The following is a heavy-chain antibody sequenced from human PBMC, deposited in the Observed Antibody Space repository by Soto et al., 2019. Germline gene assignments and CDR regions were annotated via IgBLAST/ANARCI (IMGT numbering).Heavy chain of an antibody. D-gene: IGHD2-8*01. CDR1: GFSVSDYA. CDR3: TKSRRSVLMVYGFGGMDV. V-gene: IGHV3-23*01. Sequence: GGSLRLSCAASGFSVSDYAMSWVRQAPGKGLEWVSSISGSGDGTYYGDSVKGRFTLSRDTSQKTLYLQMNNLRGEDTAVYFCTKSRRSVLMVYGFGGMDVWGRGTTVTVSS. J-gene: IGHJ6*02. CDR2: ISGSGDGT.